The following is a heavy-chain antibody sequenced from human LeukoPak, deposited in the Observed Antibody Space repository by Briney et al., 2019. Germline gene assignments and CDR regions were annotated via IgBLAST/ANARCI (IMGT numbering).Heavy chain of an antibody. Sequence: SETLSLTCTVSGGSISSGGYYWSWIRQHPGKGLEWIGYIYYSGSTYYNPSLKSRVTISVDTSKNQFSLKLSSVTAADTAVYYCVREPYGDYPVAYYYGMDDWGQGTTVTVSS. J-gene: IGHJ6*02. CDR1: GGSISSGGYY. CDR2: IYYSGST. V-gene: IGHV4-31*03. CDR3: VREPYGDYPVAYYYGMDD. D-gene: IGHD4-17*01.